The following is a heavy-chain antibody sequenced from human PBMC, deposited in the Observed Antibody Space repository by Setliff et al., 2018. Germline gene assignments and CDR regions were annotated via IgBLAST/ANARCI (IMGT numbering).Heavy chain of an antibody. Sequence: FSAYYWSWIRQPPGKGLEWVANINQDGSEKFYVDSVKGRFTISRDNAKNSLYLQMDSLRVEDTAMYFCARDRGGGLYDYWGRGTLVTVSS. CDR3: ARDRGGGLYDY. J-gene: IGHJ4*02. CDR2: INQDGSEK. V-gene: IGHV3-7*01. D-gene: IGHD3-16*01. CDR1: FSAYY.